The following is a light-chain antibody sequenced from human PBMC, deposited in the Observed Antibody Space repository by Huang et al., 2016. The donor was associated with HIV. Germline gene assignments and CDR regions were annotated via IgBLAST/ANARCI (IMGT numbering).Light chain of an antibody. J-gene: IGKJ1*01. Sequence: DIQMTQSPSSLSASVEDRVSITCQASQNIGNYLNWYQQKPGQTPKLLIFDASNLETGVSSRFSASGSGTDFTFTITTLQPEDIATYYCQHYDSLPPWTFGQGTRVEI. CDR2: DAS. CDR3: QHYDSLPPWT. CDR1: QNIGNY. V-gene: IGKV1-33*01.